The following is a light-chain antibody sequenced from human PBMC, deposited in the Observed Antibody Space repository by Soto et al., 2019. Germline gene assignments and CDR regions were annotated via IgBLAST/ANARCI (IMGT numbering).Light chain of an antibody. J-gene: IGLJ2*01. Sequence: QLVLTQPPSVSGAPGQRVTISCTGSRSNIGAGYDVHWYQQLPGRAPKLLIFDFTIRPSGVPDRFSGSKSGTSASLAIAGLQAEDEADYYCQSYDTSLSAVIFGGGTKLTVL. CDR3: QSYDTSLSAVI. CDR1: RSNIGAGYD. CDR2: DFT. V-gene: IGLV1-40*01.